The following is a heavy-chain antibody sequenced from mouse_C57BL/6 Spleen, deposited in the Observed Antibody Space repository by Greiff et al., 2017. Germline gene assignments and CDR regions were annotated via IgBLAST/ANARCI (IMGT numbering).Heavy chain of an antibody. Sequence: QVQLQQSGAELMKPGASVKLSCKATGYTFTGYWIEWVKQRPGHGLEWIGEILPGSGSTNYNEKFKGKATFTADTSSNTAYMQLSSLTTEDSAIYYCARSFGSPGLYYYAMDYWGQGTSVTVSS. CDR3: ARSFGSPGLYYYAMDY. CDR2: ILPGSGST. V-gene: IGHV1-9*01. J-gene: IGHJ4*01. CDR1: GYTFTGYW. D-gene: IGHD1-1*01.